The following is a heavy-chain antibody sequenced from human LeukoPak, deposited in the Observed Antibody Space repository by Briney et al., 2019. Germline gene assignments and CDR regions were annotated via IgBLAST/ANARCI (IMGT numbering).Heavy chain of an antibody. CDR2: ISSSSSFI. Sequence: GGSLRLSCAASGFTFRSYNVNWVRQAPGKGLEWVSSISSSSSFIYYADSVKGRFTISRDDAKNSLYLQMNSLRAEDSAVYYCATDPDGYSLNYWGQGTLVTVSS. V-gene: IGHV3-21*01. CDR1: GFTFRSYN. J-gene: IGHJ4*02. CDR3: ATDPDGYSLNY. D-gene: IGHD5-24*01.